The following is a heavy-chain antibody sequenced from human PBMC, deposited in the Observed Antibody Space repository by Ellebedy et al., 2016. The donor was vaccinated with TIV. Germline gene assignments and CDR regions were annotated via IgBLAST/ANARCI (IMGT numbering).Heavy chain of an antibody. Sequence: AASVKVSCKASGGTFSSYAISWVRQAPGQGLEWMGRIIPILGIANYAQKFQGRVTITADKSTSTAYMELSSLRSEDTAVYYCARGGEVRFLEWLPQNWFDPWGQGTLVTVSS. V-gene: IGHV1-69*04. CDR3: ARGGEVRFLEWLPQNWFDP. D-gene: IGHD3-3*01. CDR2: IIPILGIA. J-gene: IGHJ5*02. CDR1: GGTFSSYA.